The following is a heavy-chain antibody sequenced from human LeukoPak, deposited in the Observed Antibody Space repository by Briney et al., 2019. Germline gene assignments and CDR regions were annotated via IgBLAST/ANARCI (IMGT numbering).Heavy chain of an antibody. CDR3: ASPFDY. CDR2: IESSSSTI. CDR1: GFTFQSYS. V-gene: IGHV3-48*01. J-gene: IGHJ4*02. Sequence: GYLGLPCGAPGFTFQSYSMNWVRQAPGRGLEWVSYIESSSSTIYYADSVKGRFTISRDNAKNSLYLQMNSLRAEVTAVYYCASPFDYWGQGTLVTVSS.